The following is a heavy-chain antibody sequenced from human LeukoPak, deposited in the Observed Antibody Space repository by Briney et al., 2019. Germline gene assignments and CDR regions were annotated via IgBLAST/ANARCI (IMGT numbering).Heavy chain of an antibody. D-gene: IGHD2-2*01. CDR1: GFTFRNFG. CDR2: IWYDGNNK. J-gene: IGHJ4*02. V-gene: IGHV3-33*01. CDR3: ARDYHGLDY. Sequence: GGSLRLSFAAAGFTFRNFGMHWVRQAPGKGLEWVAVIWYDGNNKYYADSVKGRFTISRDNSKNTLYLQMKSLRAEDTAVYYCARDYHGLDYWGQGTLVTVSS.